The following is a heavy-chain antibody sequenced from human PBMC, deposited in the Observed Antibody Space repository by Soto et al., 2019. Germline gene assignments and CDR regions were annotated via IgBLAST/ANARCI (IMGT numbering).Heavy chain of an antibody. J-gene: IGHJ3*01. CDR3: ARGVSNSGAYYTGPSAYDL. D-gene: IGHD3-10*01. Sequence: QVQLVQSGAVVKKPGSSVEVSCKASGGTFNGYGISWVRQAPGQGLEWMGGTVPVFDTSKYAPRFQGRVTRTADKSTSTAYMVLSSVRSEDTAIYFCARGVSNSGAYYTGPSAYDLWGQGTLVIVSS. V-gene: IGHV1-69*06. CDR2: TVPVFDTS. CDR1: GGTFNGYG.